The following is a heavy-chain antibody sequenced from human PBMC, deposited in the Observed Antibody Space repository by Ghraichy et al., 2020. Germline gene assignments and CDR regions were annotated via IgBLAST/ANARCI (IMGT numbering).Heavy chain of an antibody. D-gene: IGHD3-3*01. Sequence: GGSLRLSCAASGFTFSSYAMSWVRQAPGKGLEWVSAISGSGGSTYYADSVKGRFTISRDNSKNTLYLQMNSLRAEDTAVYYCAKIRIKFGVVIIEQWGFDYWGQGTLVTVSS. CDR3: AKIRIKFGVVIIEQWGFDY. CDR1: GFTFSSYA. J-gene: IGHJ4*02. V-gene: IGHV3-23*01. CDR2: ISGSGGST.